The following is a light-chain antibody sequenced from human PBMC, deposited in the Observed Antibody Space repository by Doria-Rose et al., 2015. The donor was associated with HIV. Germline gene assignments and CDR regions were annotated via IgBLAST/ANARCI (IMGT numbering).Light chain of an antibody. CDR3: QQTYSSPPWT. V-gene: IGKV1-39*01. J-gene: IGKJ1*01. CDR1: QTVSTY. CDR2: AAS. Sequence: DIQLTQSPSSVSASIGDRVTITCRASQTVSTYLNWSQQEPGKAPKLLIYAASRLQSGVPSRFSGSGSGTDFTLTISGLQPGDFATYYCQQTYSSPPWTVAQGTKLE.